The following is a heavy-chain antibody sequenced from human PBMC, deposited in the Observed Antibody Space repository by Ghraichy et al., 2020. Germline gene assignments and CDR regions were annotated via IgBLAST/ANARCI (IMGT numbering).Heavy chain of an antibody. CDR1: GDSVSSNSVA. D-gene: IGHD6-6*01. CDR2: TYYRSKWYN. J-gene: IGHJ2*01. V-gene: IGHV6-1*01. CDR3: ARSTSSMFDL. Sequence: SQTISLTCAISGDSVSSNSVAWNWIRQSPSRGLEWLGRTYYRSKWYNDYALSVKSRIAVNPDTSRNQFSLQLNSVTPDDTALYYCARSTSSMFDLWGRCTLVTVSS.